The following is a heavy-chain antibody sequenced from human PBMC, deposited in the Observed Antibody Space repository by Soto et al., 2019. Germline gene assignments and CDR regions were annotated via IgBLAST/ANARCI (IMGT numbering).Heavy chain of an antibody. J-gene: IGHJ6*02. CDR2: IKQDGSEK. D-gene: IGHD2-15*01. CDR3: ARDPYVVVVAATPYYYYGRDV. CDR1: GFTFSSYW. Sequence: GGSLRLSCAASGFTFSSYWMSWVRQAPGKGLEWVANIKQDGSEKYYVDSVKGRFTISRDNAKNSLYLQMNSLRAEDTAVYYCARDPYVVVVAATPYYYYGRDVWGQGTTVTASS. V-gene: IGHV3-7*01.